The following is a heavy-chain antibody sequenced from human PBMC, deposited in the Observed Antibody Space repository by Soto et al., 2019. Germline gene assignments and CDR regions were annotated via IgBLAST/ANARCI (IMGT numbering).Heavy chain of an antibody. V-gene: IGHV1-24*01. Sequence: ASVKVSCKVSGYTLTELSMHWVRQAPGKGLEWMGGFDPEDGETIYAQKFQGRVTMTEDTSTDTAYMELRGLTSEDTAVYYCARSSGGVYGIIIEGTNWFAPWGQGTLVTVSS. CDR2: FDPEDGET. D-gene: IGHD3-16*01. CDR3: ARSSGGVYGIIIEGTNWFAP. CDR1: GYTLTELS. J-gene: IGHJ5*02.